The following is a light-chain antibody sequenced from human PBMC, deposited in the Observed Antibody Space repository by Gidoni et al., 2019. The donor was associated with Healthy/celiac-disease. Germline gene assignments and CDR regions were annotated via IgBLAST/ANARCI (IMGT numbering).Light chain of an antibody. CDR2: DAS. CDR1: QSVSSY. V-gene: IGKV3-11*01. J-gene: IGKJ4*01. Sequence: EIVLTQSPATLSLSPGERATLSCRASQSVSSYLACYQQKPGQAPRLLIYDASNRATGIPARFSGSGSGTDFTFTISSLEPSDFAVYYCQQRSNWPRLTFGGGTKVEIK. CDR3: QQRSNWPRLT.